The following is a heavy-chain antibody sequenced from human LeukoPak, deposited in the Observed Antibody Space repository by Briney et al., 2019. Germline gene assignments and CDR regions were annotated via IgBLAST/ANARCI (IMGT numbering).Heavy chain of an antibody. CDR2: ISSSSSCI. Sequence: GGSLRLSCAASGFTFSSYSMNWVRQAPGKGLEWVSSISSSSSCIYYADSVKGRFTISRDNAKNSLYLQMNSLRAEDTAVYYCARDRSPYGSGSSDYWGQGTLVTVSS. V-gene: IGHV3-21*01. CDR3: ARDRSPYGSGSSDY. CDR1: GFTFSSYS. D-gene: IGHD3-10*01. J-gene: IGHJ4*02.